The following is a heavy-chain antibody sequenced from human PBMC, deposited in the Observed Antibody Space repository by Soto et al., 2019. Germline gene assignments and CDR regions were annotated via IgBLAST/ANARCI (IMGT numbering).Heavy chain of an antibody. V-gene: IGHV3-43*01. CDR2: ISWDGGST. CDR3: AKETYSSNSDYYYYGMDV. J-gene: IGHJ6*02. Sequence: LRLSCAASGFTFDDYTMHWVRQAPGKGLEWVSLISWDGGSTYYADSVKGRFTISRDNSKNSLYLQMNSLRTEDTALYYCAKETYSSNSDYYYYGMDVWGQGATVTVSS. D-gene: IGHD6-13*01. CDR1: GFTFDDYT.